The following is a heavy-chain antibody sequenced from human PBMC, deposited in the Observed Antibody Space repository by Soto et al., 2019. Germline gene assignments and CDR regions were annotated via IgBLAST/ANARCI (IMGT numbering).Heavy chain of an antibody. Sequence: PGGSLRLSCAASGFTFSSYGMHWVRQAPGRGLEWVAFIWYDGSNKYYADSVKGRFTISRDNSNNTLYLQMNSLRAEDTAVYYCARDSAWIQSTQPGYWGQGTLVTVSS. J-gene: IGHJ4*02. CDR1: GFTFSSYG. CDR2: IWYDGSNK. CDR3: ARDSAWIQSTQPGY. V-gene: IGHV3-33*01. D-gene: IGHD5-18*01.